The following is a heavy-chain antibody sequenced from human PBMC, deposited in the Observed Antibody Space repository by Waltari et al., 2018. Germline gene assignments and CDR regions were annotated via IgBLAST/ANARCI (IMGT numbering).Heavy chain of an antibody. V-gene: IGHV3-7*01. CDR3: ARDRFYYDSPSDHPDDAFDV. J-gene: IGHJ3*01. CDR2: RKQDGSEK. D-gene: IGHD3-22*01. Sequence: EVQLVESGGGLVQPGGSLRLSCAASGFTFSNYWMSWVRQAPGKGLEWVANRKQDGSEKYDVDSVKGRFTVSRDNSKNSLYLQMNSLRAEDTALYYCARDRFYYDSPSDHPDDAFDVWGQGTTVTVSS. CDR1: GFTFSNYW.